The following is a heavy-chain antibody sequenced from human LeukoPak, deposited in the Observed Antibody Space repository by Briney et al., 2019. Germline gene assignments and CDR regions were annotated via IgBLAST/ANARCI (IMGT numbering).Heavy chain of an antibody. V-gene: IGHV3-23*01. J-gene: IGHJ4*02. CDR1: GFTFSSYA. D-gene: IGHD3-3*01. CDR2: ISGSGGST. Sequence: GGSLRLSCAASGFTFSSYAMSWVRQAPGEGLEWVSAISGSGGSTYYADSVKGRFTISRDNSKNTLYLQTNSLRAEDTAVYYCAKAFYDFWRFYSPLFASGGRGTLVTVSS. CDR3: AKAFYDFWRFYSPLFAS.